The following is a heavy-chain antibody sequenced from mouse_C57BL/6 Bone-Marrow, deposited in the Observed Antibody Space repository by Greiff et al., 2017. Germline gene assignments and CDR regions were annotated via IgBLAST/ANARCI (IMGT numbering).Heavy chain of an antibody. Sequence: EVKLMESGGGLVKPGGSLKLSCAASGFTFSSYAMSWVRQTPEKRLEWVATISDGGSYTYYPDNVKGRFTISRDNAKNNLYLQMSHLKSEDTAMYYCARDRTTVVPLYAMDYWGQGTSVTVSS. V-gene: IGHV5-4*01. CDR1: GFTFSSYA. J-gene: IGHJ4*01. CDR2: ISDGGSYT. CDR3: ARDRTTVVPLYAMDY. D-gene: IGHD1-1*01.